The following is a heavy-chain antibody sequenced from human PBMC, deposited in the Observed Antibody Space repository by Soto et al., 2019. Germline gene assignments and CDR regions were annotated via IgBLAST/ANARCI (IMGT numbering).Heavy chain of an antibody. Sequence: SETLSLTCAVSGGSTSSGGYSWSWLRQPPGKGLEWIGYISHSGSTYYNPSLKSRVTISVDTSKNQFSLRLSSVTAADTAVYYCASGGLLPDYWGQGTLVPVSS. CDR3: ASGGLLPDY. CDR1: GGSTSSGGYS. J-gene: IGHJ4*02. V-gene: IGHV4-30-2*01. CDR2: ISHSGST.